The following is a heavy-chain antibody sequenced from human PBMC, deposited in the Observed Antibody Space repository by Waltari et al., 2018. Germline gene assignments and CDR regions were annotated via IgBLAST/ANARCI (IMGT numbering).Heavy chain of an antibody. CDR3: VRVQYQLLNPTENWFDP. V-gene: IGHV4-4*07. CDR2: LFRSGTT. J-gene: IGHJ5*02. CDR1: GGSINNYY. D-gene: IGHD3-10*01. Sequence: QLQLEEPGPGLVTPSETLSLTCSVPGGSINNYYWNWIRQPAGKGLEWPGRLFRSGTTNYNPSLRGRITVSLDTSKTQVSLNLTSVTAADTAIYYCVRVQYQLLNPTENWFDPWGQGILVTVSS.